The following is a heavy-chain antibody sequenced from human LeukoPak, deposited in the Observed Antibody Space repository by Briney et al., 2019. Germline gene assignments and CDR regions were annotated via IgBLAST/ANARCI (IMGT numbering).Heavy chain of an antibody. V-gene: IGHV4-59*01. Sequence: SETLSLTCTVSGGSISSYYWSWIRQPPGKGLEWIGYIYYSGSTNYNPSLKSRVTISVDTSKNQFSLKLSSVTAADTAVYYCARQYYDPAGMDVWGQGATVTVSS. CDR3: ARQYYDPAGMDV. CDR1: GGSISSYY. J-gene: IGHJ6*02. CDR2: IYYSGST. D-gene: IGHD3-3*01.